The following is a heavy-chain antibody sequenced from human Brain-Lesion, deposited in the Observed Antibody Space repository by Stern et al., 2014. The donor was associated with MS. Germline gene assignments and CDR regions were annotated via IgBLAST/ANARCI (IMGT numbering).Heavy chain of an antibody. CDR1: GYRFTSHS. D-gene: IGHD6-6*01. J-gene: IGHJ4*02. CDR3: ARRGDSSSSGFDY. V-gene: IGHV5-51*01. CDR2: IWPGDSDT. Sequence: QLVQSGAEVQKPGESLKISCKGSGYRFTSHSIRWLRQTPGKGLEWLGSIWPGDSDTRYSPSFQGRVTISADKSISTAYLQWSSLQASDTAMYYCARRGDSSSSGFDYWGQGTLVIVSS.